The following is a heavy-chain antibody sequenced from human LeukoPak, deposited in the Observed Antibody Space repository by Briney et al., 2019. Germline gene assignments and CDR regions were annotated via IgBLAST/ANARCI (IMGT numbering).Heavy chain of an antibody. CDR3: ANSHVGSIADY. Sequence: GGSLRLSCAASGFTFSSYGMSWVRQAPGKGLEWVSAISGSGGSTYYADSVKGRFTISKDNSKNTLYLQMNSLRAEDTAVYYCANSHVGSIADYWGQGTLVTVSS. J-gene: IGHJ4*02. D-gene: IGHD3-10*01. V-gene: IGHV3-23*01. CDR1: GFTFSSYG. CDR2: ISGSGGST.